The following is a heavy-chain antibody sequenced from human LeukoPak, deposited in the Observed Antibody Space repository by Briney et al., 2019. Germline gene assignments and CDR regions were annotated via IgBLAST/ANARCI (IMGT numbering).Heavy chain of an antibody. V-gene: IGHV3-9*03. D-gene: IGHD1-14*01. Sequence: PGRSLRLSCAASGFTFADYAMRWVRQAPGKGLEWVSGIRWISGSIGYADSVKGRFTISRDNAKNSLYLQMNSLRAEDIALYYCAKEGTRGELDYWGQGTLVTVSS. J-gene: IGHJ4*02. CDR2: IRWISGSI. CDR1: GFTFADYA. CDR3: AKEGTRGELDY.